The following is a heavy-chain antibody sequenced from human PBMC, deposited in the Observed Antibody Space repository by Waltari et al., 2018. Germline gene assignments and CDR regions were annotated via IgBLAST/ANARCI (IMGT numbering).Heavy chain of an antibody. CDR3: ARSGGDFWSGSRLGWFDP. Sequence: EVQLVESGGGLVQPGGSLRLSCAASGFTFSSYWMSWVRQATGKGLEWVANIKQDGSGKYYVDSVKGRFTISRDNAKNSLYLQMNSLRAEDTAVYYCARSGGDFWSGSRLGWFDPWGQGTLVTVSS. J-gene: IGHJ5*02. D-gene: IGHD3-3*01. V-gene: IGHV3-7*01. CDR1: GFTFSSYW. CDR2: IKQDGSGK.